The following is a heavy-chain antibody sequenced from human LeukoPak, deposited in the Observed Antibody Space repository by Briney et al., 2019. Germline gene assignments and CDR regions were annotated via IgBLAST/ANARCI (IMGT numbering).Heavy chain of an antibody. Sequence: GGSLRLSCAASGCTFSSYSMNWVRQAPGKGLEWVSSISSSSSYIYYADSVKGRFTISRDNAKNSLYLQMNSLRAEDTAVYYCARTSTAMVTGAFDIWGQGTMVTVSS. D-gene: IGHD5-18*01. CDR2: ISSSSSYI. CDR3: ARTSTAMVTGAFDI. J-gene: IGHJ3*02. V-gene: IGHV3-21*01. CDR1: GCTFSSYS.